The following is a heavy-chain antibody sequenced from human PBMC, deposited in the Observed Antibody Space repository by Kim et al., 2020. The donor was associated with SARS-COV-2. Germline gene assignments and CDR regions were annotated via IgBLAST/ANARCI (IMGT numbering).Heavy chain of an antibody. D-gene: IGHD3-9*01. CDR2: IRSKANSYAT. CDR1: GFTFSGSA. Sequence: GGSLRLSCAASGFTFSGSAMHWVRQASGKGLEWVGRIRSKANSYATAYAASVKGRFTISRDDSKNTAYLQMNSLKTEDTAVYYCAGVLTGSPSWNYYYYGMHVWGQGITVTVSS. V-gene: IGHV3-73*01. J-gene: IGHJ6*02. CDR3: AGVLTGSPSWNYYYYGMHV.